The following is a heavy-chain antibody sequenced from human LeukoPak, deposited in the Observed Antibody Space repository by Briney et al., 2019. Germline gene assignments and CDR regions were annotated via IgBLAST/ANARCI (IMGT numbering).Heavy chain of an antibody. CDR2: IKLDGSET. CDR1: GFTFSSYW. CDR3: ARGYSYVFY. J-gene: IGHJ4*02. V-gene: IGHV3-7*04. Sequence: GGSLRLSCAASGFTFSSYWMSWVRQAPGKGLEWVANIKLDGSETNYGDSVKGRFTISRDNVKNSLFLQMNSLRAEDTAVYYCARGYSYVFYWGQGTLVSVSS. D-gene: IGHD5-18*01.